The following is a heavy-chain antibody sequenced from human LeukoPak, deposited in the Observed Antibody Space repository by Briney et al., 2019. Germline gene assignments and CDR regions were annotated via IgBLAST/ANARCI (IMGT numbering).Heavy chain of an antibody. CDR1: GYTFTGYY. D-gene: IGHD3-3*01. CDR3: ARETPQRITIFGVVIDHYGMDV. Sequence: GASVKVSCKASGYTFTGYYMHWVRQAPGQGLEWMGWINPNSGGTNYAQKFQGRVTMTRDTSISTAYMELSRLRSDDTAVYYCARETPQRITIFGVVIDHYGMDVWGQGTTVTVSS. J-gene: IGHJ6*02. CDR2: INPNSGGT. V-gene: IGHV1-2*02.